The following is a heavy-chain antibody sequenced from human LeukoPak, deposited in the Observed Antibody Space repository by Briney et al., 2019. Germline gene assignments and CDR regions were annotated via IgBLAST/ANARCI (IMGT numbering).Heavy chain of an antibody. J-gene: IGHJ4*02. D-gene: IGHD3-9*01. CDR1: GFTFSSYT. CDR3: VTVRGYFDSSGTDY. V-gene: IGHV3-64D*06. Sequence: PGGSLRLSCSASGFTFSSYTVHWVRQAPGKGLEFVSAITSTGGNTYYADSVTGRFTLSRDNSKNTLYLQMSSLRAEDTAVYYCVTVRGYFDSSGTDYWGQGTLVTVSS. CDR2: ITSTGGNT.